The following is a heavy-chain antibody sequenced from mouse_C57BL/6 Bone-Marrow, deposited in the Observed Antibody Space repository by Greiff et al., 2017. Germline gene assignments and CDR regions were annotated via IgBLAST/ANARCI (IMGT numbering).Heavy chain of an antibody. CDR2: IHPNSGST. CDR3: ARWDYYGSSRGYYARDY. CDR1: GYTFTSYW. V-gene: IGHV1-64*01. J-gene: IGHJ4*01. D-gene: IGHD1-1*01. Sequence: QVQLQQPGAELVKPGASVKLSCKASGYTFTSYWMHWVKQRPGQGLEWIGMIHPNSGSTNYNEKFKSKATLTVDKSSSTAYMQLSSLTSEDSAVYYCARWDYYGSSRGYYARDYWGQGTSVTVSS.